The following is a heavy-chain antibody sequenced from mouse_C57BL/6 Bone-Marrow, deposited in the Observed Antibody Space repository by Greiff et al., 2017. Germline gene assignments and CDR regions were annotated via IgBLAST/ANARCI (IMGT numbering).Heavy chain of an antibody. Sequence: EVKLVESGGGLVKPGGSLKLSCAASGFTFSSYAMSWVRQTPEKRLEWVATISDGGSYTYYPDNVKGRFTISRDNAKNNLYLQMSHLKSEDTAMYYCASPYYSNYAWVAYWGQGTLVTVSA. CDR2: ISDGGSYT. D-gene: IGHD2-5*01. J-gene: IGHJ3*01. V-gene: IGHV5-4*03. CDR1: GFTFSSYA. CDR3: ASPYYSNYAWVAY.